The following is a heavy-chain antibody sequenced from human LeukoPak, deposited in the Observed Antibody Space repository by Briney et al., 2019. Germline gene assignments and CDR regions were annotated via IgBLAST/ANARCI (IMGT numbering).Heavy chain of an antibody. V-gene: IGHV3-7*03. Sequence: GGSLRLSCAASGFTFSRYWMTWVRQTPGKGLEWVANIKHDGSEKYYVDSMKGRLTISRDNVRNSLHLQMTTLRPEDTAVYYCARTMMLRTPPGFDIWGQGTMVTVSS. CDR1: GFTFSRYW. CDR2: IKHDGSEK. CDR3: ARTMMLRTPPGFDI. J-gene: IGHJ3*02. D-gene: IGHD1-14*01.